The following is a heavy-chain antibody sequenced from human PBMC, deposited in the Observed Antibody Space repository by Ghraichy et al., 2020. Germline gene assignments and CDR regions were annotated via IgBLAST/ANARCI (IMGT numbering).Heavy chain of an antibody. D-gene: IGHD3-3*01. CDR3: AREHVIWSDSHRGVDV. J-gene: IGHJ6*02. CDR2: IYYSGNT. Sequence: SETLSLTCTVSGGSIRSGDHYWSWIRQPPGKGLEWIGYIYYSGNTYYNPSLKSRLTISVDTSKNQFSLKLSFVTAADTAVYYCAREHVIWSDSHRGVDVWGQGTTVAVSS. CDR1: GGSIRSGDHY. V-gene: IGHV4-30-4*01.